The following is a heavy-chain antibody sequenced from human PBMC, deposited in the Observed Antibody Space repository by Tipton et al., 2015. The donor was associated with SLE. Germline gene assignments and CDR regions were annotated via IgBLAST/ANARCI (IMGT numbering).Heavy chain of an antibody. CDR1: GGSLNNYY. V-gene: IGHV4-59*13. CDR2: IFHRGTT. CDR3: ARSEYSSGLIDY. D-gene: IGHD6-19*01. J-gene: IGHJ4*02. Sequence: TLSLTCSVSGGSLNNYYWSWIRQTPRKGLEWIGTIFHRGTTNYNPSLKSRVTISVDMSQNQFSLRLTSVTAADTAVYYCARSEYSSGLIDYWGQGTLVTVSS.